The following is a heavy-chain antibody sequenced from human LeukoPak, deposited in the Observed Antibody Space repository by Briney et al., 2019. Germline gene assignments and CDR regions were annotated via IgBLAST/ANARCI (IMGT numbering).Heavy chain of an antibody. CDR3: ARSRYGRGWYTYYFDY. J-gene: IGHJ4*02. CDR2: IKEDGGET. D-gene: IGHD6-19*01. V-gene: IGHV3-7*04. CDR1: GFTFSGYW. Sequence: GGSLRLSCAASGFTFSGYWMSWVRQAPGKGLEWGAKIKEDGGETYYVDSVKGRFTISRDNAKNLLYLQMNSLRVEDTAVYYCARSRYGRGWYTYYFDYWGQGTLVTVSS.